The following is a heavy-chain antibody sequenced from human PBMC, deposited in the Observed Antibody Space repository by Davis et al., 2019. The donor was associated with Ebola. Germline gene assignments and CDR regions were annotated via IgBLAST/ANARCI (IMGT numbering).Heavy chain of an antibody. CDR1: GGSISSGDYY. CDR3: ARGRQYAWFDP. J-gene: IGHJ5*02. D-gene: IGHD4-11*01. Sequence: SETLSLTCTVSGGSISSGDYYWSWIRQPPGKGLEWIGYIYYSGSTYYNPSLKSRVTISVDTSKNQFSLKLSSVTAADTAVYYCARGRQYAWFDPWGQGTLVTVSS. CDR2: IYYSGST. V-gene: IGHV4-30-4*01.